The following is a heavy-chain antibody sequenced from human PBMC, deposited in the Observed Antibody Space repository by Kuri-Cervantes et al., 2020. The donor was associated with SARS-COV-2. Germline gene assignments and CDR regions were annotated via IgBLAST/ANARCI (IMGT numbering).Heavy chain of an antibody. CDR3: VKSLRFLEWLPLDY. J-gene: IGHJ4*02. D-gene: IGHD3-3*01. V-gene: IGHV3-64D*08. Sequence: GESLKISCSASGLTFSHYVMNWVRQAPGKGLEYVSAINNDGYYTYYTDSVKGRFIISRDNSKNTLYLQMSSLRAEVTAAYYCVKSLRFLEWLPLDYWGQGTLVTVSS. CDR2: INNDGYYT. CDR1: GLTFSHYV.